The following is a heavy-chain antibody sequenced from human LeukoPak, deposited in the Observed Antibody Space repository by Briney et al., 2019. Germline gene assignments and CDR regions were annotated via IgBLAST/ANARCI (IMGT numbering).Heavy chain of an antibody. CDR1: GGSISSYY. CDR2: IYTSGST. J-gene: IGHJ6*03. CDR3: ARLGQLARSYYYYYMDV. V-gene: IGHV4-4*09. D-gene: IGHD6-6*01. Sequence: SETLSLTCTVSGGSISSYYWSWIRQPPGKGLEWIGYIYTSGSTNYNPSLKSRVTISVDTSKNQFSLKLSSVTAADTAVYYCARLGQLARSYYYYYMDVWGKGTTVTVSS.